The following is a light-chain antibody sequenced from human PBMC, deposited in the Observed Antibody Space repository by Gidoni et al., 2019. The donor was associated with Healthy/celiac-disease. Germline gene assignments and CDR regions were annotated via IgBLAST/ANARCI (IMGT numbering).Light chain of an antibody. CDR1: QSVSSY. CDR2: AAS. V-gene: IGKV3-11*01. J-gene: IGKJ1*01. CDR3: QQRSNWPPWT. Sequence: EIVLTQSPATLSLSPGERATLSCRASQSVSSYLAWYQQKPGQAPRLLIYAASNRATGIPARFSGSGSGTDFTLTISSLEPEDFAVYYCQQRSNWPPWTFGQGPKVEIK.